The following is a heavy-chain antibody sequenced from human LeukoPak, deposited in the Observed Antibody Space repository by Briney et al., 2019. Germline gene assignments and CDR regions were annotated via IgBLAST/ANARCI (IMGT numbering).Heavy chain of an antibody. Sequence: PGGSLRLSCAASGFTFSSYAMSWVRQAPGKGLEWVSAISGNGGRTYYGDSVKGRYTIPRDNSQNTLYLQMNSLRAEDTAVFYCAKVAEMGNILGKFDNWGQGTLVTVSS. CDR2: ISGNGGRT. V-gene: IGHV3-23*01. J-gene: IGHJ4*02. CDR3: AKVAEMGNILGKFDN. CDR1: GFTFSSYA. D-gene: IGHD3-16*01.